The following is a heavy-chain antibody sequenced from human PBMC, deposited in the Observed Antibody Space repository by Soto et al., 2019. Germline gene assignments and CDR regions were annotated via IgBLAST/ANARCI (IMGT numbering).Heavy chain of an antibody. Sequence: QVQLQASGPGLVKPSQTLSLTCTVSGGSISSDNYYWNWIRQRPGKGLEWIGYIYYSGSTYYDPSLESRVTISVDTSKNQFSLKLTSVTAADTAVYYCVRESRGGVEVGMDVWGQGTTVTVSS. V-gene: IGHV4-31*03. CDR2: IYYSGST. D-gene: IGHD3-3*01. J-gene: IGHJ6*02. CDR3: VRESRGGVEVGMDV. CDR1: GGSISSDNYY.